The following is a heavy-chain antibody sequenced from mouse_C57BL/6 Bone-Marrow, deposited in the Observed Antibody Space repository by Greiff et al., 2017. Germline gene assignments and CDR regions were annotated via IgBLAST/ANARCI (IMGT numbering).Heavy chain of an antibody. CDR1: GFNINDDY. Sequence: VQLKQSGAELVRPGASVKLSCTASGFNINDDYMHWVKQRPEPGLEWIGGLDPETGDTGYASKFPGKATITADTSSNTAYLQLSSLTSEDTAVYYCTTDGNGSMDYWGQGTSVTVSS. J-gene: IGHJ4*01. D-gene: IGHD2-1*01. V-gene: IGHV14-4*01. CDR2: LDPETGDT. CDR3: TTDGNGSMDY.